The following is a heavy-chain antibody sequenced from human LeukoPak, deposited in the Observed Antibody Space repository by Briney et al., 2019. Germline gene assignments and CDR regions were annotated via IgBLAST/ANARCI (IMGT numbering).Heavy chain of an antibody. J-gene: IGHJ4*02. CDR3: ARHEGGNLDFDY. V-gene: IGHV4-59*08. D-gene: IGHD4-23*01. CDR2: IHYSGST. Sequence: SETLSLTCTVSGGTISSFFLSWIRQPPGKGLEWIGYIHYSGSTTYNPSLERRGTTSLDTSNNQTSLNQRSVTAADTAVYYCARHEGGNLDFDYWGQGAMVTVSS. CDR1: GGTISSFF.